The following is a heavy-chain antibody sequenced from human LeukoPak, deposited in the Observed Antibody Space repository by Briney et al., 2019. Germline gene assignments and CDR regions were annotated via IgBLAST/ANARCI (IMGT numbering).Heavy chain of an antibody. Sequence: SETLSLTCTASGVSISSSSHYWGWIRQPPGKGLEWIGTIYYSGSTYYNPSLKSRVSISVDTSKNQFSLRLTSVTATDTAVYYCARQGDGGRAFDYWGQGILVTVSS. CDR1: GVSISSSSHY. CDR3: ARQGDGGRAFDY. D-gene: IGHD4-23*01. V-gene: IGHV4-39*01. CDR2: IYYSGST. J-gene: IGHJ4*02.